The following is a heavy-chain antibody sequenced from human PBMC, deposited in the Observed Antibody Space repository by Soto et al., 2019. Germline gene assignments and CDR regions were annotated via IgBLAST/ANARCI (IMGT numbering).Heavy chain of an antibody. J-gene: IGHJ4*02. CDR2: IYYSGST. CDR3: ARQLSGGYSYGYYFDY. D-gene: IGHD5-18*01. CDR1: GGSMSSSSHY. Sequence: PSDTLSLTCTVSGGSMSSSSHYWGWIRQPPGKGLEWSGSIYYSGSTAYNPSLKSRVTISVDTSKNQFSLKLTSVTAADTAVYYCARQLSGGYSYGYYFDYWGQGTLVTVSS. V-gene: IGHV4-39*01.